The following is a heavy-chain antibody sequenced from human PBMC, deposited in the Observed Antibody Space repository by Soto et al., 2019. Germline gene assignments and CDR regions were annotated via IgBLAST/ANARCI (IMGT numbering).Heavy chain of an antibody. D-gene: IGHD4-17*01. CDR3: ARHGASDYGYYDGEDYYYYDMDV. V-gene: IGHV5-51*01. Sequence: GESLKISCKGSGYSFTSYWIGWVRQMPGKGLEWMGIIYPGDSDTRYSPSFQGQVTISADKSISTAYLQWSSLKASDTAMYYCARHGASDYGYYDGEDYYYYDMDVLGKGTTVTVS. CDR2: IYPGDSDT. J-gene: IGHJ6*03. CDR1: GYSFTSYW.